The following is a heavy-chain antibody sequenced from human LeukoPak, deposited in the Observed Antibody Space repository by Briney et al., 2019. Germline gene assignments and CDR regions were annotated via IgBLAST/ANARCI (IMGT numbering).Heavy chain of an antibody. V-gene: IGHV3-74*01. CDR1: GFTFSSYS. CDR3: ARDLGQYYDTSDNWFDP. J-gene: IGHJ5*02. Sequence: GGSLRLSCAASGFTFSSYSMNWVRQAPGKGLVWVSRINSDGINTSYADSVKGRFAISRDNAKNTLNLQMNSLRAEDTAVYYCARDLGQYYDTSDNWFDPWGQGTLVTVSS. CDR2: INSDGINT. D-gene: IGHD3-22*01.